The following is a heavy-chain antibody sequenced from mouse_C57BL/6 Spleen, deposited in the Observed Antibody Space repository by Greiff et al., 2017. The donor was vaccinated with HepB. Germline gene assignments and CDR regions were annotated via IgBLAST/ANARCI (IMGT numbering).Heavy chain of an antibody. D-gene: IGHD2-1*01. Sequence: VKLMESGPGLVAPSQSLSISCTVSGFSLTSYGIDWVRQPPGKGLEWLGVICGGGSTNYNSALMSRLSISKDNSKSQAFLKMNSLQTDDTAMYYCAKHEGYYGNYVGYFDVWGTGTTVTVSS. CDR3: AKHEGYYGNYVGYFDV. V-gene: IGHV2-9*01. J-gene: IGHJ1*03. CDR1: GFSLTSYG. CDR2: ICGGGST.